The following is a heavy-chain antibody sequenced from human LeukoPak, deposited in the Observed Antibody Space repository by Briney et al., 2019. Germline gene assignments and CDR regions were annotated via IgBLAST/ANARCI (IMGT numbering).Heavy chain of an antibody. CDR1: GGSINGYS. CDR2: IYYSGDT. V-gene: IGHV4-59*01. D-gene: IGHD3-10*01. Sequence: PSETLSLTCSVSGGSINGYSWSWIRQPPGKGLEWIGYIYYSGDTNYNPSLKSRVSVSVDTSKKQFSLNLRSVTAADMAVYYCVRGPYGSSISNWFDPWGQGILVAVSS. J-gene: IGHJ5*02. CDR3: VRGPYGSSISNWFDP.